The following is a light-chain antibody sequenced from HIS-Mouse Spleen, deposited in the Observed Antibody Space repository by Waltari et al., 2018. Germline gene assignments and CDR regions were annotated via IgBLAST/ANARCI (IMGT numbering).Light chain of an antibody. CDR2: GAS. CDR3: QQDYNLPRGT. V-gene: IGKV3D-7*01. Sequence: EIVMTQSPATLSLSPGERATLSCRASQSVSSSYLSWYQQKPGQAPRLLIYGASTRATGIPARFSGSGSGTDFTVTISSLQPEDFAVYYCQQDYNLPRGTFGQGTKVEIK. CDR1: QSVSSSY. J-gene: IGKJ1*01.